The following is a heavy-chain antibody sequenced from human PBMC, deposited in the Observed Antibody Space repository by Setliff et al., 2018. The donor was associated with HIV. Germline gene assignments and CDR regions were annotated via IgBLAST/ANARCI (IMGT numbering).Heavy chain of an antibody. D-gene: IGHD3-22*01. CDR1: SDSIRFYY. CDR2: VYYTGST. J-gene: IGHJ5*02. CDR3: TWLVASESGWFDP. V-gene: IGHV4-59*01. Sequence: SETLSLTCTVSSDSIRFYYWTWIRQPPGKGLEWIGNVYYTGSTNYNPSLKSRITISIDTSKSQFSLKLTSVAAADTALYFCTWLVASESGWFDPWGQGTLVTVSS.